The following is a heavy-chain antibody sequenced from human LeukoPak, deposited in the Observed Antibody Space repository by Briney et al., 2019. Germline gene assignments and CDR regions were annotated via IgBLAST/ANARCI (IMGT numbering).Heavy chain of an antibody. CDR2: ISYDGSNK. CDR3: ARGPYSGKPIGY. CDR1: GFTFSSYA. J-gene: IGHJ4*02. Sequence: GGSLRLSCAASGFTFSSYAMHWVRQAPGEGLEWVAVISYDGSNKYYADSVKGRFTISRDNSKNTLYLQMNSLRAEDTAVYYCARGPYSGKPIGYWGQGTLVTVSS. V-gene: IGHV3-30-3*01. D-gene: IGHD1-26*01.